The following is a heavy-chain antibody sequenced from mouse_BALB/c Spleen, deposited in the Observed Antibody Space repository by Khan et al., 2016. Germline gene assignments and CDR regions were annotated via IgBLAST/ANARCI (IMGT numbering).Heavy chain of an antibody. D-gene: IGHD4-1*02. Sequence: EVKLLESGPGLVKPSQSLSLTCTVTGYSITSDYAWNWIRQFPGNKLEWMGYISYSGSTSYNPSLKSRISITRDTTKNQFFLQLNSVTTEYTATYYCASRNWDVDYWGQGTTLTVSS. V-gene: IGHV3-2*02. CDR3: ASRNWDVDY. CDR1: GYSITSDYA. CDR2: ISYSGST. J-gene: IGHJ2*01.